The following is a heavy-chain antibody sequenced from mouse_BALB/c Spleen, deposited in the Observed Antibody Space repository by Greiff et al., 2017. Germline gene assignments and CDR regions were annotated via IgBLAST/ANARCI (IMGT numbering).Heavy chain of an antibody. J-gene: IGHJ1*01. V-gene: IGHV5-12-2*01. CDR3: ARHYYGSSYDWYFDV. CDR2: ISNGGGST. Sequence: DVMLVESGGGLVQPGGSLKLSCAASGFTFSSYTMSWVRQTPEKRLEWVAYISNGGGSTYYPDTVKGRFTISRDNAKNTLYLQMSSLKSEDTAMYYCARHYYGSSYDWYFDVWGAGTTVTVSS. D-gene: IGHD1-1*01. CDR1: GFTFSSYT.